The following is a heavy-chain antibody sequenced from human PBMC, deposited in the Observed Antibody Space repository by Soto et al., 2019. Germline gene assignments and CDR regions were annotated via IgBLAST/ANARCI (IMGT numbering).Heavy chain of an antibody. CDR1: GFTFSSYA. CDR3: ARRTPFGYGMDV. J-gene: IGHJ6*02. V-gene: IGHV3-64*01. CDR2: ITSNGGNT. D-gene: IGHD2-15*01. Sequence: GGSLRLSCAASGFTFSSYAMHWVRQAPGKGLEYVSAITSNGGNTDYASSVKGRFTISRDNSKNTLYLQMGSLRAEDMAVYYCARRTPFGYGMDVWGQGTTVTVSS.